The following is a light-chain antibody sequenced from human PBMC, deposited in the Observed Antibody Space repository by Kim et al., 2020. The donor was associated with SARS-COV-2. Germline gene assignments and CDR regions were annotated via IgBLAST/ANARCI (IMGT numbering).Light chain of an antibody. CDR2: EVN. CDR1: SIDVGSYNL. Sequence: GHSSTTSCTGTSIDVGSYNLVSWYQQHPGKAPKLMIYEVNKRPSGVSNRFSGSKSGNTASLTISGLQAEDEADYFCCSYAGSSSLVFGGGTQLTVL. CDR3: CSYAGSSSLV. J-gene: IGLJ2*01. V-gene: IGLV2-23*02.